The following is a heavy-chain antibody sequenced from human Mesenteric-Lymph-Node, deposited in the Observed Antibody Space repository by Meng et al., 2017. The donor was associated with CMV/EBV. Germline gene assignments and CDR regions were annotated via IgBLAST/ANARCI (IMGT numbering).Heavy chain of an antibody. CDR1: GFTFSSYG. J-gene: IGHJ6*02. Sequence: GGSLRLSCAASGFTFSSYGMIWVRQAPGKGLEWVSSISGTGTYIFYADSVKGRFTISRDNAKNTLYLQMNSLKTEDTAVYYCTTDPPAYCSTSSCYFADYYYVMDVWGQGTTVTVSS. D-gene: IGHD2-2*01. CDR2: ISGTGTYI. CDR3: TTDPPAYCSTSSCYFADYYYVMDV. V-gene: IGHV3-21*03.